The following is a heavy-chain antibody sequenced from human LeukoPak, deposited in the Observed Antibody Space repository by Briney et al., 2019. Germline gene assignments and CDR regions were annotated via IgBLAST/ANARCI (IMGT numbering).Heavy chain of an antibody. V-gene: IGHV3-66*01. J-gene: IGHJ4*02. Sequence: GGSLRLSCAASGFTVSSNYMSWVRQAPGKGLEWVSVIYSGGSTYYADSVKGRFTISRDNSKNTLYLQMNSLRAEDTAVYYCARDRRSRGYDYWGQGTLVTVSS. D-gene: IGHD2-15*01. CDR3: ARDRRSRGYDY. CDR1: GFTVSSNY. CDR2: IYSGGST.